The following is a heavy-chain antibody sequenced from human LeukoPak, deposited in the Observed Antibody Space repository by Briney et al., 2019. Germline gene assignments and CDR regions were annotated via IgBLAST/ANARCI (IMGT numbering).Heavy chain of an antibody. J-gene: IGHJ6*02. CDR1: GGSILSYY. V-gene: IGHV4-59*12. Sequence: NPSETLSLTCTVSGGSILSYYWSWIRQPPGKGLEWIGYISYSGGTNYNPSLKSRVTISVDTSKNQFSLELCSVTAADTAVYYCARGAPKTVWYSGYEVALLDYYGMDVWGQGTTVTVSS. CDR3: ARGAPKTVWYSGYEVALLDYYGMDV. CDR2: ISYSGGT. D-gene: IGHD5-12*01.